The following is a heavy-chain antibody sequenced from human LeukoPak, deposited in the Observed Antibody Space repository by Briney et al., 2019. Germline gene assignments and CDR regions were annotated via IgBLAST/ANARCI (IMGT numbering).Heavy chain of an antibody. CDR3: ARVGSSGWYVHPTLDY. J-gene: IGHJ4*02. V-gene: IGHV1-2*02. CDR1: GYTFTGYY. D-gene: IGHD6-19*01. Sequence: GASVKVSCKASGYTFTGYYMHWVRQAPGQGLEWMGWINPNSGDTNYAQKFQGRVTVTRDTSISTAYMALSRLRSDDTAVYYCARVGSSGWYVHPTLDYWGQGTLLTVSS. CDR2: INPNSGDT.